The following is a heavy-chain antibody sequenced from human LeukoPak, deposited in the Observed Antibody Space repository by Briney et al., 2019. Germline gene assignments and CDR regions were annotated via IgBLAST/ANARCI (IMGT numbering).Heavy chain of an antibody. D-gene: IGHD3-22*01. CDR2: IYYSGST. V-gene: IGHV4-30-4*07. Sequence: SQTLSLTCAVSGGSISSGGYSWSWIRQPPGKGLEWIGYIYYSGSTYYNPSLKSRVTISVDTSKNQFSLKLSSVTAADTAVYYCARTSPYYYDSSGYYTDYWGQGTLVTVSS. J-gene: IGHJ4*02. CDR1: GGSISSGGYS. CDR3: ARTSPYYYDSSGYYTDY.